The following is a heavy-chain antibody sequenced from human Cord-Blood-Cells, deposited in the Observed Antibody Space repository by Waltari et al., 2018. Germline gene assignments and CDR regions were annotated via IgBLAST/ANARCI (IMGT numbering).Heavy chain of an antibody. Sequence: QVQLVQSGAEVKKPGASVKVSCKVSGYTLTELSMHWVRQDPGKGLEWMGGFDPEDGETIYAQKFQGRVTMTEDTSTDTAYMELSSLRSEDTAVYYCATTSLGYDFWSGYYTGAFDIWGQGTMVTVSS. D-gene: IGHD3-3*01. J-gene: IGHJ3*02. CDR3: ATTSLGYDFWSGYYTGAFDI. CDR1: GYTLTELS. V-gene: IGHV1-24*01. CDR2: FDPEDGET.